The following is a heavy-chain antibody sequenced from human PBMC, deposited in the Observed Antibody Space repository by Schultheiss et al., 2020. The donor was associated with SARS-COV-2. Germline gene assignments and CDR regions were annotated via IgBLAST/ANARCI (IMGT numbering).Heavy chain of an antibody. J-gene: IGHJ4*02. CDR1: GFTVSNNY. CDR3: ARHDILTRYYFDY. D-gene: IGHD3-9*01. V-gene: IGHV3-23*01. CDR2: ISGSGGST. Sequence: GESLKISCAASGFTVSNNYMTWVRQAPGKGLEWVSAISGSGGSTYYADSVKGRFTISRDNSKNTLYLQMNSLRAEDTAVYYCARHDILTRYYFDYWGQGTLVTVSS.